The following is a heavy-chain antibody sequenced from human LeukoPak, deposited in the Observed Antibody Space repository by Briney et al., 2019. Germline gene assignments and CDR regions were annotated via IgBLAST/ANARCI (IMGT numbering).Heavy chain of an antibody. V-gene: IGHV4-39*07. D-gene: IGHD3-22*01. Sequence: KSSETLSLTCTVSGDSISSSSYYWGWIRQPPGKGLEWIGEISQSARTNYNPSLKSRLTLSIDKSRNQFSLRMSSVTAADTAVYYCAGVRLGSSGFSEYFEHWGQGTLVTVSS. CDR2: ISQSART. J-gene: IGHJ1*01. CDR1: GDSISSSSYY. CDR3: AGVRLGSSGFSEYFEH.